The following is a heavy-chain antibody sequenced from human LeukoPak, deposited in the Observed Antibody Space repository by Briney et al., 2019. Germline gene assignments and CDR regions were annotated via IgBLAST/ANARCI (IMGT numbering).Heavy chain of an antibody. V-gene: IGHV4-59*12. D-gene: IGHD5-12*01. CDR2: IYYSGST. CDR3: ARDRSSGYGYFFPTPDGAFDI. Sequence: RTSETLSLTCTVSGGSISSYYWSWIRQPPGKGLEWIGYIYYSGSTNYNPSLRSRVTISVDTSKNQFSLKLSSVTAADTAVYYCARDRSSGYGYFFPTPDGAFDIWGQGTMVTVSS. CDR1: GGSISSYY. J-gene: IGHJ3*02.